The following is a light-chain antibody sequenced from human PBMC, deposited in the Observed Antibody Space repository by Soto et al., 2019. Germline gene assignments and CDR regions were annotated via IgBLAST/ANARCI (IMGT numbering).Light chain of an antibody. J-gene: IGKJ3*01. CDR2: DAS. CDR3: QQYGRSPFT. CDR1: QYVSSF. Sequence: EIVLTQSPATLSLSPGERATLSCRASQYVSSFLAWYQQKAGQAPRLLIYDASHRATGIPARFSASGSGTDFTLTISRLEPEDFAVYYCQQYGRSPFTFGPGTKVDIK. V-gene: IGKV3-20*01.